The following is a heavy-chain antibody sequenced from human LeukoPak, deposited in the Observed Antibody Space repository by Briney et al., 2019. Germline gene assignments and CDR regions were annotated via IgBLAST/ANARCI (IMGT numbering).Heavy chain of an antibody. V-gene: IGHV3-23*01. CDR1: GFTFSSYA. Sequence: GGSLRLSCAASGFTFSSYAMSWVRQAPGKGLEWVSAISSSGGSTYYADSVKGRFTISRDNSKNTLYLQMNSLRAEDTAVYYCAKERPPMIVESKPIDYWGQGTLVTVSS. CDR3: AKERPPMIVESKPIDY. D-gene: IGHD3-22*01. CDR2: ISSSGGST. J-gene: IGHJ4*02.